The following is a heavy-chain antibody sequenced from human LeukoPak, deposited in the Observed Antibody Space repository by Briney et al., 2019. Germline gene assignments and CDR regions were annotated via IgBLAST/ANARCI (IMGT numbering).Heavy chain of an antibody. CDR3: AKDVRFLEGSLDS. CDR1: GFSLRNHG. Sequence: PGGSLRLSCAASGFSLRNHGIHWVRQAPGRGLEWMAFISYEGSNQYYAESVKGRFSISRDNSKNTMYLQMNSLKTEDTGVYHCAKDVRFLEGSLDSWGQGTQVIVSS. D-gene: IGHD3-3*01. CDR2: ISYEGSNQ. V-gene: IGHV3-30*18. J-gene: IGHJ4*02.